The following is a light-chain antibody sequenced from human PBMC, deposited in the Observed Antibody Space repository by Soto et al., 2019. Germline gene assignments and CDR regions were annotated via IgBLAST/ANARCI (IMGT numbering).Light chain of an antibody. CDR2: GAS. Sequence: EIVLTQSPGTLSLSPGERATLSCRASQSVTYSFLAWYQQKPRQAPRLLIYGASSRATGIPDRFSGSGSGTDFTLTISRLEPEDFAVYYCHQYGTSTWTFGQGAKVEIK. CDR1: QSVTYSF. J-gene: IGKJ1*01. CDR3: HQYGTSTWT. V-gene: IGKV3-20*01.